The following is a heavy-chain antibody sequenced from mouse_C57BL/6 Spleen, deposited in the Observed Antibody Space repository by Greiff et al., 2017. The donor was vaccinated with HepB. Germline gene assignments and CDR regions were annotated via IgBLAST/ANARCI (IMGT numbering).Heavy chain of an antibody. Sequence: VQLQQSGAELVKPGASVKISCKASGYAFSSYWMNWVKQRPGKGLEWIGQIYPGDGDTNYNGKFKGKATLTADKSSSAAYMQLSSLTSEDSAVYFCARSYYYGSRDWFAYWGQGTLVTVSA. V-gene: IGHV1-80*01. CDR1: GYAFSSYW. D-gene: IGHD1-1*01. J-gene: IGHJ3*01. CDR3: ARSYYYGSRDWFAY. CDR2: IYPGDGDT.